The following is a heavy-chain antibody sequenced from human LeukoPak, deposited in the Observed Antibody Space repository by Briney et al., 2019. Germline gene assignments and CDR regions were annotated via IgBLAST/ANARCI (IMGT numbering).Heavy chain of an antibody. V-gene: IGHV3-23*01. Sequence: GGSLRLSCAASGFTFSSYWMHWVLQAPGKGLEWVSAISGSGGSTNYADSVKGRFTISRDNSRNTVYLQMNSLRAEDTAVYYCAKHSSGWYGDAFDSWGQGTMVSVSS. CDR2: ISGSGGST. CDR1: GFTFSSYW. J-gene: IGHJ3*02. CDR3: AKHSSGWYGDAFDS. D-gene: IGHD6-19*01.